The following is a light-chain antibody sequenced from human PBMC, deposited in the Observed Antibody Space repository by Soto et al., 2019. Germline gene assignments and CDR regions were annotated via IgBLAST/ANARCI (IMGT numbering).Light chain of an antibody. CDR1: SSDVGGYNY. CDR2: EVN. CDR3: SSFTGTTVI. V-gene: IGLV2-8*01. Sequence: QSALTQFPSASGSPGQSVTISCSGTSSDVGGYNYVSWYQQHPGKAPKLMIYEVNKRPSGVPDRFSGSKSGNTASLTVSGLQAEDEADYYCSSFTGTTVIFGSGTKVTVL. J-gene: IGLJ1*01.